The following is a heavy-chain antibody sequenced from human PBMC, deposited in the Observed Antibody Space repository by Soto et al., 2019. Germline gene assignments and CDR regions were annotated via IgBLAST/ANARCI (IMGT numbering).Heavy chain of an antibody. D-gene: IGHD1-26*01. J-gene: IGHJ4*02. CDR1: AFSFSSYA. CDR3: AKNRRGGSMLPIDY. CDR2: ISGSGGST. V-gene: IGHV3-23*01. Sequence: GGSLRLSCAASAFSFSSYAMRWVSQAPGKGMEWVSAISGSGGSTYYADSVQGRFTSSRDNSKNTLYLQMNSLRAEDTAVYYWAKNRRGGSMLPIDYWGQGTLVTVSS.